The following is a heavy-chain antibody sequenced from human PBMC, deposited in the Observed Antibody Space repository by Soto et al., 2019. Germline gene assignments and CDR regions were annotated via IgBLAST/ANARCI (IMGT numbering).Heavy chain of an antibody. CDR3: ARIRVTMVRGVIINYYYYGMDV. J-gene: IGHJ6*02. CDR2: INHSGST. V-gene: IGHV4-34*01. D-gene: IGHD3-10*01. CDR1: GGSFSGYY. Sequence: PSETLSLTCAVYGGSFSGYYWSWIRQPPGKGLEWIGEINHSGSTNYNPSLKSRVTISVDTSKNQFSLKLSSVTAADTAVYYCARIRVTMVRGVIINYYYYGMDVWGQGTTVTSP.